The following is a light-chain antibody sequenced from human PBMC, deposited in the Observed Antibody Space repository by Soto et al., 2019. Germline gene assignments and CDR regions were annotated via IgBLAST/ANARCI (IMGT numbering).Light chain of an antibody. J-gene: IGKJ1*01. CDR2: KVS. Sequence: VVMTQSPLSLPVTLGQPASISCRSSQSLVHSNGNTYLNWFQQRPGQSPRRLRYKVSIRDSGVPASLSGSGSGNDFTPKISRVGADDLGVCCCTEGTHWPRTFGQGTKVEIK. CDR3: TEGTHWPRT. CDR1: QSLVHSNGNTY. V-gene: IGKV2-30*02.